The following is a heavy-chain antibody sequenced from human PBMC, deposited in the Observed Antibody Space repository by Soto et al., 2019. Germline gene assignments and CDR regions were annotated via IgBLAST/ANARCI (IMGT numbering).Heavy chain of an antibody. J-gene: IGHJ5*02. D-gene: IGHD5-18*01. CDR3: ARGRPDTYVGGGGRFDP. CDR2: INHSGST. CDR1: GGSFNSYY. V-gene: IGHV4-34*01. Sequence: SETLSLTCAVYGGSFNSYYWSWIRQTPGKGLEWIGEINHSGSTNYNPSLKSRVTISVDTSKNQFSPKLCSVTAADTAVYYCARGRPDTYVGGGGRFDPWGQGTLVT.